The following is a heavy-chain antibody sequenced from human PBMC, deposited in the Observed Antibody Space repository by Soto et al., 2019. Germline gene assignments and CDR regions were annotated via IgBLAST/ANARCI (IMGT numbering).Heavy chain of an antibody. V-gene: IGHV4-31*03. J-gene: IGHJ5*02. CDR1: GGSISTGGYY. CDR2: FSYSGST. Sequence: QVQLQESGPGLVKPSQTLSLTCTVSGGSISTGGYYWNWIRQHPGKGLEWIGYFSYSGSTYYNPSPXSXXTISVNTSKNQFSLKLSSVTAADTAVYYCARSVFPWGQGTLVTVSS. CDR3: ARSVFP.